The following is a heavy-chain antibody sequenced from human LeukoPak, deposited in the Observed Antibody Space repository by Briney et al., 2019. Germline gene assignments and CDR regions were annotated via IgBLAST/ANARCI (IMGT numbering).Heavy chain of an antibody. V-gene: IGHV3-23*01. CDR2: ISGSGGST. J-gene: IGHJ4*02. CDR1: GFTFSSYA. D-gene: IGHD3-22*01. Sequence: PGGSLRLPCAASGFTFSSYAMSWVRQAPGKGLEWVSAISGSGGSTYYADSVKGRFIISRDNSKNTLYLQMNSLRAEGTAVYYCAKDYTYYYDSIMLGREPDYWGQGTLVTVSS. CDR3: AKDYTYYYDSIMLGREPDY.